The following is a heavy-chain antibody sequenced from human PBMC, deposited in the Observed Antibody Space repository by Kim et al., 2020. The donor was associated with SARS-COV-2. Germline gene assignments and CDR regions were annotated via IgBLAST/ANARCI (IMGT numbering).Heavy chain of an antibody. CDR3: VAAAGTLKYYYGMDV. V-gene: IGHV3-48*02. D-gene: IGHD6-13*01. J-gene: IGHJ6*02. Sequence: DTVKGRSTISRDTAKNSLYLQMNSLRDEDTAVYYCVAAAGTLKYYYGMDVWGQGTMVTVSS.